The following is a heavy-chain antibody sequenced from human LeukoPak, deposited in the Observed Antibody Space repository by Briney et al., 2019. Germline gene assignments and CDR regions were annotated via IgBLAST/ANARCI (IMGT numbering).Heavy chain of an antibody. CDR1: GFTFSSYN. CDR2: ITSSSRYI. D-gene: IGHD7-27*01. J-gene: IGHJ4*02. Sequence: GGSLRLSCAVSGFTFSSYNMNWVRQAPGKGLEWVSSITSSSRYIYYADSVKGRFTISRDNAKNSLYLQMNSLRVEDTAVYYCARDLNWETYWGQGTLVSVSS. CDR3: ARDLNWETY. V-gene: IGHV3-21*01.